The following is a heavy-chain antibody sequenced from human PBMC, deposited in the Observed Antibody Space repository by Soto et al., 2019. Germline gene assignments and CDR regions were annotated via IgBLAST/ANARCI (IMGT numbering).Heavy chain of an antibody. CDR1: GFTFSSYG. CDR3: AKEISTAAGGFDY. D-gene: IGHD6-13*01. V-gene: IGHV3-30*18. Sequence: GGSLRLSCAASGFTFSSYGMHWVRQAPGKGLEWVAVISYDGSNKYYADSVKGRFTISRDNSKNTLYLQMNSLRAEDTAVYYCAKEISTAAGGFDYWGQGTLVTVSS. CDR2: ISYDGSNK. J-gene: IGHJ4*02.